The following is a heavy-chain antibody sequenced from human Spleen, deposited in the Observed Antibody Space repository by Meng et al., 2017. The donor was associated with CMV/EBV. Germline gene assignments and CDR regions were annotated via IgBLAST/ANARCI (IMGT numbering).Heavy chain of an antibody. CDR1: GGSFSGYY. V-gene: IGHV4-59*01. Sequence: GSLRLSCAVYGGSFSGYYWSWLRQPPGKGLEWIGYISYTGSTKYNPSLKSRVTISVDTSKNQFSLRLSSLTAADTAVYYCARDVTPDYWGQGTLVTVSS. D-gene: IGHD5-18*01. CDR2: ISYTGST. J-gene: IGHJ4*02. CDR3: ARDVTPDY.